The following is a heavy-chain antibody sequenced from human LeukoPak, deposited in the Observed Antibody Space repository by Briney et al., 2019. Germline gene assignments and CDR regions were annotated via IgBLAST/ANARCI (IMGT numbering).Heavy chain of an antibody. V-gene: IGHV1-69*04. CDR3: ARDTTLGGIAVAGTDY. CDR2: ITPILGIA. D-gene: IGHD6-19*01. J-gene: IGHJ4*02. CDR1: GGTFSSYA. Sequence: GASVKVSCKASGGTFSSYAISWVRQAPGQGLEWMGRITPILGIANYAQKFQGRVTITADKSTSTAYMELSRLRSDDTAVYYCARDTTLGGIAVAGTDYWGQGTLVTVSS.